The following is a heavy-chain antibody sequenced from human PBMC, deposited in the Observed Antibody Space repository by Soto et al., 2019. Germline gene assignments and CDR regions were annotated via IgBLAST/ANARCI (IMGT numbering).Heavy chain of an antibody. CDR3: AGTSGYDWDYYYYYYMDV. J-gene: IGHJ6*03. Sequence: PSETLSLTCTVSCGSISSYYWSWIRQPPGKGLEWIGYIYYSGSTNYNPSLKSRVTISVDTSKNQFSLKLSSVTAADTAVYYCAGTSGYDWDYYYYYYMDVWGKGTTVTVSS. CDR1: CGSISSYY. V-gene: IGHV4-59*01. D-gene: IGHD5-12*01. CDR2: IYYSGST.